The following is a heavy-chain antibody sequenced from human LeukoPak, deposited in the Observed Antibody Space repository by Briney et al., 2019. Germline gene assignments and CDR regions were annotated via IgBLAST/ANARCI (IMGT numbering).Heavy chain of an antibody. CDR3: ARNIPYYDFWSGTKDAFDI. D-gene: IGHD3-3*01. CDR1: GGYFSGYY. V-gene: IGHV4-34*01. CDR2: INHSGST. Sequence: SETLSLTCAVYGGYFSGYYWSWIRQPPGKGLEWIGEINHSGSTNYNPSLKSRVTIPVDTSKNQFSLKLSSVTAADTAVYYCARNIPYYDFWSGTKDAFDIWGQGTMVTVSS. J-gene: IGHJ3*02.